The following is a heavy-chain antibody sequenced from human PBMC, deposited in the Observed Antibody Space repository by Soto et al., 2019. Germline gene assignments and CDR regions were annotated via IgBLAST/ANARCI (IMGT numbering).Heavy chain of an antibody. CDR3: AHPPPFADYNLDY. V-gene: IGHV2-5*01. CDR1: GFSLSTGGVG. CDR2: IYWNGET. D-gene: IGHD1-20*01. J-gene: IGHJ4*02. Sequence: QITLKESGPTLVKPTQTLTLTCNFSGFSLSTGGVGVAWVSQPPGKALEWLTLIYWNGETRTSPSLENRLTVTKDASKNQVALTMTNMDPVDTATYYCAHPPPFADYNLDYWGQGIRVTVSS.